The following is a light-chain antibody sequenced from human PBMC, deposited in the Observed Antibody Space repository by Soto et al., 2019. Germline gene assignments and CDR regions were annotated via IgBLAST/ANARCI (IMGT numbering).Light chain of an antibody. CDR3: AAWVDRVNGVV. J-gene: IGLJ2*01. Sequence: QSVLTQPPSVSGTPGQSITISCSGSSSNIGTYTLNGYQHLPGTAPKLLFSTYDQRPSGVADRFSGSTSGTSASLAISGLQSEDEADYYCAAWVDRVNGVVFGGGTKLTVL. V-gene: IGLV1-44*01. CDR2: TYD. CDR1: SSNIGTYT.